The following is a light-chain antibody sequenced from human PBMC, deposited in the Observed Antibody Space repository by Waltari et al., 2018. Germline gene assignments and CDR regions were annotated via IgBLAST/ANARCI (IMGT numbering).Light chain of an antibody. CDR1: SSDVGGYNY. J-gene: IGLJ1*01. V-gene: IGLV2-8*01. CDR3: SSYAGTSTFYV. CDR2: EVT. Sequence: QSALTQPPSASGSPGQSVTISCTGTSSDVGGYNYVSWYQQHPGKAPKLLLYEVTKRPSGVPDRCSGSKSGNTASLTVSGLQADDEADYYCSSYAGTSTFYVFGTGTEVTVL.